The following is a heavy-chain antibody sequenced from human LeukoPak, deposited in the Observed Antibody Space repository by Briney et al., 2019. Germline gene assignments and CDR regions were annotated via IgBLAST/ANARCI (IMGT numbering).Heavy chain of an antibody. CDR2: IYYSGST. V-gene: IGHV4-59*12. CDR1: GGSISSYY. D-gene: IGHD1-26*01. CDR3: ARRRRIVGATPGAFDI. Sequence: SETLSLTCTVSGGSISSYYWSWIRQPPGKGLEWIGYIYYSGSTNYNPSLKSRVTISVDTSKNQFSLKLSSVTAAETAVYYCARRRRIVGATPGAFDIWGQGTMVTVSS. J-gene: IGHJ3*02.